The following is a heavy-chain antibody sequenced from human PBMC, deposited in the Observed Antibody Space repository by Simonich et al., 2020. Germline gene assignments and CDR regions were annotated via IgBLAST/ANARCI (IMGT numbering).Heavy chain of an antibody. J-gene: IGHJ4*02. D-gene: IGHD6-6*01. CDR1: GGSISSSSYY. Sequence: QLQLQESGPGLVKPSETLSLTCTVSGGSISSSSYYWCWIRQPPGKGLEWIGSIYYSGRTYYNPSLKSRVTISVDTSKNQFSLTLSSVTAADTAVYYCARWAYSSSYFDYWGQGTLVTVSS. CDR3: ARWAYSSSYFDY. V-gene: IGHV4-39*01. CDR2: IYYSGRT.